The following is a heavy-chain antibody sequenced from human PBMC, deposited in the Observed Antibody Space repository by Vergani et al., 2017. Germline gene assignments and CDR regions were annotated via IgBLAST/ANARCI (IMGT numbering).Heavy chain of an antibody. V-gene: IGHV1-69*12. D-gene: IGHD5-12*01. Sequence: QVQLVQSGAEVKKPGSSVKVSCKASGATFSSYAISWVRQAPGQGLEWMGGIIPIFGTANYAQEFQGRVTITADESTSTAYMELSSLRSEDTAVYYCARGEGPRYSGRITPPNWFDPWGQGTLVTVSS. CDR2: IIPIFGTA. J-gene: IGHJ5*02. CDR1: GATFSSYA. CDR3: ARGEGPRYSGRITPPNWFDP.